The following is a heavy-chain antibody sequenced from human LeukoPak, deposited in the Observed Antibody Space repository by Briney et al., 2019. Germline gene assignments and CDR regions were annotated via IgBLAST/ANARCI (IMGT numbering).Heavy chain of an antibody. D-gene: IGHD3-22*01. CDR3: ARGVVITHYYYYMDV. CDR1: GYTFTGYY. V-gene: IGHV1-2*02. Sequence: ASVKVSCKASGYTFTGYYMHWVRQAPGQGLEWMGWINPNSGGTNYAQKFQGRVTMTRDTSISTAYMELSRLRSEDTAVYYCARGVVITHYYYYMDVWGKGTTVTVSS. J-gene: IGHJ6*03. CDR2: INPNSGGT.